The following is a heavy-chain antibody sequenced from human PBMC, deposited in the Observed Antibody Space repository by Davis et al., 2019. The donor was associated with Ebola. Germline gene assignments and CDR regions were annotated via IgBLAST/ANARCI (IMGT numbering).Heavy chain of an antibody. CDR3: ARFGDGAY. Sequence: PSETLSLTCSFSDGSISSHYWNWIRQPPGKGLEWIGIIYDSGRTNYNPSLKSRVTISADTSKNQFSLKLRSVTAADTAVYYCARFGDGAYWGQGTLVPVSS. J-gene: IGHJ4*02. V-gene: IGHV4-59*11. CDR2: IYDSGRT. CDR1: DGSISSHY. D-gene: IGHD2-21*01.